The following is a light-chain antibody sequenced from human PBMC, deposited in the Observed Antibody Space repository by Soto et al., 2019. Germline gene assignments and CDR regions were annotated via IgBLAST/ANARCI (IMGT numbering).Light chain of an antibody. J-gene: IGKJ1*01. CDR1: QSVSSN. CDR3: QHYNNWPRT. Sequence: EIVMTQSPATLSVSPGERATLSCRASQSVSSNLAWYQQKPGQAPRLLIYGASTRATGIPASFSGSGSGTESTLTISSLQAEDFAVDYCQHYNNWPRTVGQGTKVEI. V-gene: IGKV3-15*01. CDR2: GAS.